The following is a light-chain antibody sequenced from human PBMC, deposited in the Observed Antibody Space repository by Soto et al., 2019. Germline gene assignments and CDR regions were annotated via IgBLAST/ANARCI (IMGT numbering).Light chain of an antibody. J-gene: IGKJ1*01. CDR1: QGISNF. CDR2: DAS. Sequence: DIQMTQSPSSLSASVGDRVTITCRASQGISNFLAWYQQKPGKVPKLLIYDASTLQSGVPSRFSGSGSGTDFTLTISSLQPEDVATYYCQKYNSAPRAFGQGPKVEIK. V-gene: IGKV1-27*01. CDR3: QKYNSAPRA.